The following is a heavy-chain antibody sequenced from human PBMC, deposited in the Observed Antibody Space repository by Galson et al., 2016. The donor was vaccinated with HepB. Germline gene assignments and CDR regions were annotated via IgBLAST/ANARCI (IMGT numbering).Heavy chain of an antibody. V-gene: IGHV3-30*18. J-gene: IGHJ4*02. CDR1: GFTFSSYG. D-gene: IGHD3-16*01. CDR2: TSFDGVNQ. Sequence: SLRLSCAASGFTFSSYGMHWVRQAPGKGPEWVALTSFDGVNQYYADSVKGRFTISRDTSKNTLYLQMNSLKVEDTAVYYCAKVGPITGGLARYFDSWGQGTLVTVSS. CDR3: AKVGPITGGLARYFDS.